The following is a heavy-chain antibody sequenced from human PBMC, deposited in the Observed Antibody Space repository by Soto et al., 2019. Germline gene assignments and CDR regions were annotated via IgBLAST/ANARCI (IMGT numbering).Heavy chain of an antibody. CDR3: ARGVDYDFWSGYYMDV. Sequence: PGGSMRLSCAASGFPFSSYCMHWVRQAPGKGLEWVAVIWYDGSNKYYADSVKGRFTISRDNSKNTLYLQMNSLRAEDTAVYYCARGVDYDFWSGYYMDVWGKGTTVTVSS. CDR2: IWYDGSNK. CDR1: GFPFSSYC. J-gene: IGHJ6*03. V-gene: IGHV3-33*01. D-gene: IGHD3-3*01.